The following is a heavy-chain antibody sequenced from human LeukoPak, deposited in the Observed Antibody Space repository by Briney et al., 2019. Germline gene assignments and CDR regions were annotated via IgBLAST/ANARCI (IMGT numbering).Heavy chain of an antibody. CDR2: IIPIFGTA. Sequence: SVKVSCKASGGTFSSYAISWVRQAPGQGLEWMGGIIPIFGTANYAQKFQGRVTITTDESTSTAYMELGSLRSEDTAVYYCATANPADFWSGYYDYYYYMDVWGKGTTVTVSS. CDR1: GGTFSSYA. J-gene: IGHJ6*03. CDR3: ATANPADFWSGYYDYYYYMDV. D-gene: IGHD3-3*01. V-gene: IGHV1-69*05.